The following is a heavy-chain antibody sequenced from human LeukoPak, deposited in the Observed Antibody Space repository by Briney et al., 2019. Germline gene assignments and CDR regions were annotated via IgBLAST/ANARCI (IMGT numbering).Heavy chain of an antibody. CDR1: GFTFSSYG. CDR3: ARDRDAESSGGSCYGY. Sequence: GGSLRLSCAASGFTFSSYGMHWVRQAPGKGLEWVAVIWYDGSNKYYADSVKGRFTISRDNSKNTLYLQMNSLRAEDTAVYYCARDRDAESSGGSCYGYWGQGTLVTVSS. CDR2: IWYDGSNK. V-gene: IGHV3-33*01. J-gene: IGHJ4*02. D-gene: IGHD2-15*01.